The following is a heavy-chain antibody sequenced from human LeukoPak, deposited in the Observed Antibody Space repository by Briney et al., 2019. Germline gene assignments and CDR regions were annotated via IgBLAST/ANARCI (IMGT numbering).Heavy chain of an antibody. V-gene: IGHV3-30-3*01. D-gene: IGHD6-6*01. Sequence: GGSLRLSCAASGFTFSSYAMHWVRQAPGKGLEWVAVISYDGSNKYYADSVKGRFTISRDNAKNSLYLQMNSLRAEDTALYYCAKDVDSSSFSWEDYWGQGTLVTVSS. J-gene: IGHJ4*02. CDR3: AKDVDSSSFSWEDY. CDR2: ISYDGSNK. CDR1: GFTFSSYA.